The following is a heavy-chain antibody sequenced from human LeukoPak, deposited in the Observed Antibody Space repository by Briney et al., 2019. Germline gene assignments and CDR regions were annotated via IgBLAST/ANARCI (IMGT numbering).Heavy chain of an antibody. D-gene: IGHD1-20*01. CDR3: AELPRDNWNEPLDY. Sequence: ASVKVSCKASGYTFTDYYMHWVRQAPGQGLEWMGWINPNSGGTKYAQKFQGRVTMTRDTSINTAYMELSRLTYDDTAVYYCAELPRDNWNEPLDYWGQGTLVTVSS. V-gene: IGHV1-2*02. J-gene: IGHJ4*02. CDR2: INPNSGGT. CDR1: GYTFTDYY.